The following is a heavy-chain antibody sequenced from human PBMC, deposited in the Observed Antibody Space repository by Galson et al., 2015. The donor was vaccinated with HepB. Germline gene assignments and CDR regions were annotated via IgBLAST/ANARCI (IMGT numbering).Heavy chain of an antibody. CDR3: ARDGHKDIVVVPAAPDY. J-gene: IGHJ4*02. V-gene: IGHV3-30-3*01. D-gene: IGHD2-2*01. CDR2: ISYDGSNK. CDR1: GFTFSSYA. Sequence: LRLSCAASGFTFSSYAMHWVRQAPGKGLEWVAVISYDGSNKYYADSVKGRFTISRDNSKNTLYLQMNSLRAEDTAVYYCARDGHKDIVVVPAAPDYWGQGTLVTVSS.